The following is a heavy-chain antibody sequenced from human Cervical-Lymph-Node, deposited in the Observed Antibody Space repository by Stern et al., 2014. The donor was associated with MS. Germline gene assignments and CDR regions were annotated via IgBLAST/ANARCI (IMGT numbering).Heavy chain of an antibody. CDR1: GGSFSAYY. CDR2: IHHSGTT. Sequence: QVQLQQWGAGLLKPSETLSLTCAVYGGSFSAYYWSWIRQTPEKGLEWIGEIHHSGTTNYNPSLKSRVISSVDTSPNQFSRKVTSVTAADTAVYYCARGRTIFGVVPPFDYWGQGTLVTVSS. V-gene: IGHV4-34*01. D-gene: IGHD3-3*01. J-gene: IGHJ4*02. CDR3: ARGRTIFGVVPPFDY.